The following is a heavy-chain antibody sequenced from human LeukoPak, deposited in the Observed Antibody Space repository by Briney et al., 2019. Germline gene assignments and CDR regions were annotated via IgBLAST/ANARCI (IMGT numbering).Heavy chain of an antibody. Sequence: GGSLRLSCAASGFTFSSYAMSWVRQAPGKGLEWVSAISGSGGSTYYADSVKGRFTISRDNSKNTLYLQMNSLRAEDTAVYYCAKGLYDYVWGSCRHIDYWGQGTLVTVSS. J-gene: IGHJ4*02. CDR2: ISGSGGST. D-gene: IGHD3-16*02. CDR3: AKGLYDYVWGSCRHIDY. CDR1: GFTFSSYA. V-gene: IGHV3-23*01.